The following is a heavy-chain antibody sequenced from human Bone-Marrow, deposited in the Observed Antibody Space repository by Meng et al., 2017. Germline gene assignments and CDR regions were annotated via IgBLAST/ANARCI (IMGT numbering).Heavy chain of an antibody. CDR3: ARGRSSGWYLEGDFDY. D-gene: IGHD6-19*01. V-gene: IGHV4-59*12. CDR2: IFYSGST. Sequence: SETLSLTCTVSGGSISSYYWSWIRQPPGKGLEWIGYIFYSGSTNYNPSLKSRVTISVGTSKNQFSLELSSVTAADTAVYYCARGRSSGWYLEGDFDYWGQGPLVTVSS. J-gene: IGHJ4*02. CDR1: GGSISSYY.